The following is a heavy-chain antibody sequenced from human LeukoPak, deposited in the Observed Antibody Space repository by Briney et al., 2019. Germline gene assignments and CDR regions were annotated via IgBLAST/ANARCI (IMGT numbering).Heavy chain of an antibody. V-gene: IGHV1-69*11. D-gene: IGHD5-12*01. J-gene: IGHJ4*02. Sequence: SVKVSCKASGGVFTTYAVSWVRQAPGQGLEWMGSIIPFLGTTNYAQKFQSRVTITADEPTRTAYMELTYVRSDDTAVYYCARGHSGYDSVKETFDYWGQGTLVTVSS. CDR3: ARGHSGYDSVKETFDY. CDR2: IIPFLGTT. CDR1: GGVFTTYA.